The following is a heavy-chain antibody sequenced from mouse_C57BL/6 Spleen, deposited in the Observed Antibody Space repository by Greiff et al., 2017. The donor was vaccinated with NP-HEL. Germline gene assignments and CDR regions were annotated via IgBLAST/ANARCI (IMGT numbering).Heavy chain of an antibody. Sequence: VQLQESGAELVKPGASVKISCKASGYAFSSYWMNWVKQRPGKGLEWIGQIYPGDGATNYNGTFKGKATLTADKSSSTAYMQLSSLTSEDSAVYFCARGVYYYGSSPLDVWGTGTTVTVSS. CDR3: ARGVYYYGSSPLDV. J-gene: IGHJ1*03. D-gene: IGHD1-1*01. V-gene: IGHV1-80*01. CDR2: IYPGDGAT. CDR1: GYAFSSYW.